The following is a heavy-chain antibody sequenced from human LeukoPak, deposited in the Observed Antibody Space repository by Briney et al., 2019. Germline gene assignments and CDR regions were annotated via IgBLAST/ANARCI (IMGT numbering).Heavy chain of an antibody. Sequence: PGGSLRLSCAASGFTFSSYWMSWVRQAPGKGLEWVANIKQDGGEKNYVDSVKGRFTISRDNAKNSLYLQMNSLRDEDTAVYYCARGSYYYGSGSHNGDLFDYWGQGTLVTVSS. CDR3: ARGSYYYGSGSHNGDLFDY. J-gene: IGHJ4*02. V-gene: IGHV3-7*02. CDR2: IKQDGGEK. CDR1: GFTFSSYW. D-gene: IGHD3-10*01.